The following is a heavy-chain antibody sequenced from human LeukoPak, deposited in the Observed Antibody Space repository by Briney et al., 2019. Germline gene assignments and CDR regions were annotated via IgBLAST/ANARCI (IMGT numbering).Heavy chain of an antibody. Sequence: ASVTVSCKPSGYTFSDYYLHWVRQAPGQGPEWMGWINPNSGGTNYAQNFQGRVTLTRDTSISTAYMELSRLWSDDTAVYYCARDPSTSYYLDSWGRGTQVTVSS. CDR2: INPNSGGT. CDR3: ARDPSTSYYLDS. J-gene: IGHJ4*02. D-gene: IGHD6-6*01. CDR1: GYTFSDYY. V-gene: IGHV1-2*02.